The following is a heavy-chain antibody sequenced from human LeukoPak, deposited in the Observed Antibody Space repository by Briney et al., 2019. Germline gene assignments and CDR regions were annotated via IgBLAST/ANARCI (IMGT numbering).Heavy chain of an antibody. D-gene: IGHD5-12*01. J-gene: IGHJ4*02. V-gene: IGHV1-69*04. CDR2: IIPLLGIA. Sequence: SVKVSCKASGGIFSSYTISWVRQAPGQGLEWMGRIIPLLGIANYAQKFQGRVTIIADKSTSTAYMELSSLRSEDTAVYYCARDDADSAYADGDYWGQGTWSPSPQ. CDR3: ARDDADSAYADGDY. CDR1: GGIFSSYT.